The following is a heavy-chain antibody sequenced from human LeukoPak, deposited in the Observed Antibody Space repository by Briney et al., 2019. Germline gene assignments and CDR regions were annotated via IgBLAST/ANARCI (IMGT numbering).Heavy chain of an antibody. V-gene: IGHV3-23*01. CDR3: AKDPAAGVATTKLDY. J-gene: IGHJ4*02. Sequence: GGSLRLSCAASGFTFSIYAMTWVRRAPGKGLEWVSGIGGRGDTTNYADSVQGRFTISRDNSKNTLYLQMNGLRAEDTAVYYCAKDPAAGVATTKLDYWGQGTLVTVSS. D-gene: IGHD5-24*01. CDR1: GFTFSIYA. CDR2: IGGRGDTT.